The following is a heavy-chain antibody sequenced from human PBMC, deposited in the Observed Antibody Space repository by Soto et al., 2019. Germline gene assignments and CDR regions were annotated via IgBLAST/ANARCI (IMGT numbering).Heavy chain of an antibody. J-gene: IGHJ5*02. CDR2: INAHSGGT. V-gene: IGHV1-2*02. D-gene: IGHD6-6*01. Sequence: ASVKVSCRASGFSFTGYYIHWLRQAPGQGLEWMGWINAHSGGTEYAQKFQGRVTLTRDTSISTAYMTLSSLRSDDTAIYYCAKDLTRQLAYWLAPCGQRTPVPVSS. CDR1: GFSFTGYY. CDR3: AKDLTRQLAYWLAP.